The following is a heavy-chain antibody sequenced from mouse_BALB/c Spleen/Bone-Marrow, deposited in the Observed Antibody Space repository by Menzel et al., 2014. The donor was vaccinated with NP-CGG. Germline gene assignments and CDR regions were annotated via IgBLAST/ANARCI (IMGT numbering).Heavy chain of an antibody. Sequence: EVQRVESGAELVKPGASVKLSCTASGFNIKDTYMHWVKQRPEQGLEWIGRVDPANGDIIYDPKFQGKATITAGTSSNTAYLQLSSLTSEDTAVYYCARGGNYGWFAYWGQGTLVTVSA. V-gene: IGHV14-3*02. CDR3: ARGGNYGWFAY. CDR1: GFNIKDTY. D-gene: IGHD2-1*01. J-gene: IGHJ3*01. CDR2: VDPANGDI.